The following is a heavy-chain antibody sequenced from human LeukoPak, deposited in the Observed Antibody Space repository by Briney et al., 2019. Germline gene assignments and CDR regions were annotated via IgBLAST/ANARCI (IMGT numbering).Heavy chain of an antibody. CDR3: ARAGSFRFDY. CDR2: ISSSSAYI. V-gene: IGHV3-21*01. D-gene: IGHD3-10*01. Sequence: GGSLRLSCAASGFTFSDYSMKWIRQAPGKGLEWVSSISSSSAYISYADSLKGRSTISRDDAKNTLYLQMNDLRAEDTAVYYCARAGSFRFDYWGQGTLVTVSS. J-gene: IGHJ4*02. CDR1: GFTFSDYS.